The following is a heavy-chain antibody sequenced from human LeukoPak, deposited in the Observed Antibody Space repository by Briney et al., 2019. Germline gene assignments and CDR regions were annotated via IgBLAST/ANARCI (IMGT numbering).Heavy chain of an antibody. Sequence: ASVKVSCKASGGTFSSYAISWVRQAPGQGLEWMGWINPNSGGTNYAQKFQGRVTMTRDTSISTAYMELSRLRSDDTAVYYCARDRRIVVVTAIRWFDPWGQGTLVTVSS. CDR3: ARDRRIVVVTAIRWFDP. D-gene: IGHD2-21*02. J-gene: IGHJ5*02. V-gene: IGHV1-2*02. CDR1: GGTFSSYA. CDR2: INPNSGGT.